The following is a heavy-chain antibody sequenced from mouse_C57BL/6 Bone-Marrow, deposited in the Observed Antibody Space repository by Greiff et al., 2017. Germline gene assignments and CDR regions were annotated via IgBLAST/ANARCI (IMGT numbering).Heavy chain of an antibody. CDR2: IISGGSYT. CDR1: GFTFSSYG. CDR3: ARHFITTVDD. V-gene: IGHV5-6*01. D-gene: IGHD1-1*01. J-gene: IGHJ2*01. Sequence: EVKLMESGGDLVKPGGSLKLSCAASGFTFSSYGMSWVRQTPDQRLEWVATIISGGSYTYYPDSVKGRFTISRDNAKNPLYLQMSSLKSEDTAMYYCARHFITTVDDWGQGTTLTVSS.